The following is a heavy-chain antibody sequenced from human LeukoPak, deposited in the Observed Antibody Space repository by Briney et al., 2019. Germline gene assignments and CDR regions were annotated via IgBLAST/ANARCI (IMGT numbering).Heavy chain of an antibody. D-gene: IGHD3-10*01. CDR2: IGISSGPL. Sequence: GGSLRLSCAASGFTFNNYAMNWVRQTPGGRLEWVSFIGISSGPLLYADSVKGRFTISRDNAKASVYLQMNRLRAEDTAVYYCARAKGYTSSYSFDYWGQGILVTVSA. CDR3: ARAKGYTSSYSFDY. V-gene: IGHV3-48*04. CDR1: GFTFNNYA. J-gene: IGHJ4*02.